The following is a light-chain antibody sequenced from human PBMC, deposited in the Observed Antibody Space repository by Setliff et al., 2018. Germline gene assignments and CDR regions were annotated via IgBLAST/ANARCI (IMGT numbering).Light chain of an antibody. J-gene: IGLJ1*01. Sequence: ALTQPPSASGSPGQSVTISCTGTSSDVGGYNYASWYQQHPGKAPKLMIYEVSKRPSGVPDRFSGSKSGNTASLTVSGLQAEDEADYYCSSYAGSNNPYVFGTGTKVTVL. CDR3: SSYAGSNNPYV. CDR1: SSDVGGYNY. V-gene: IGLV2-8*01. CDR2: EVS.